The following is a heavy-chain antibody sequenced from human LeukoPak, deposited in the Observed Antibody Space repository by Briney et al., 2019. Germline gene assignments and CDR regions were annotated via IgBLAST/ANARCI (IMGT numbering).Heavy chain of an antibody. CDR3: ARGFVYSGSYPVPPDY. CDR1: GYTFTTYA. D-gene: IGHD1-26*01. CDR2: INPNSGGT. V-gene: IGHV1-2*02. Sequence: ASVKVSCKASGYTFTTYAMNWVRQAPGQGLEWMGWINPNSGGTNYAQKFQGRVTMTRDTSISTAYMELSRLRSDDTAVYYCARGFVYSGSYPVPPDYWGQGTLVTVSS. J-gene: IGHJ4*02.